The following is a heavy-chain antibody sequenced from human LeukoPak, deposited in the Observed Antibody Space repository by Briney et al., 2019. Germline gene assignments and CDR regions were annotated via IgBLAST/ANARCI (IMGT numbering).Heavy chain of an antibody. V-gene: IGHV1-18*01. J-gene: IGHJ6*02. CDR1: GYTFSSFD. D-gene: IGHD3-3*01. Sequence: GASVKVSCKASGYTFSSFDISWVRQAPGQGLEWMGWISAYNGNTNYAQKLQGRVTMTTDTSTSTAYMELRSLRSDDTAVYYCASSSNREWSRPYGMDVWGQGTTVTVSS. CDR2: ISAYNGNT. CDR3: ASSSNREWSRPYGMDV.